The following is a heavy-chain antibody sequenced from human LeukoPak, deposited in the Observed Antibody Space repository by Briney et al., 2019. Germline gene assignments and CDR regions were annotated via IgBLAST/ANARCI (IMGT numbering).Heavy chain of an antibody. CDR1: GYTFTSYD. Sequence: ASVKVSCKVSGYTFTSYDINWVRQATGQGLEWMGWINPNSGGTNYAQKFKGRVTMTRDTSISTAYMELSRLRSDDTAVYYCARDEPSNPILWFGESPTPNHFDYWGQGTLVTVSS. CDR2: INPNSGGT. D-gene: IGHD3-10*01. CDR3: ARDEPSNPILWFGESPTPNHFDY. J-gene: IGHJ4*02. V-gene: IGHV1-2*02.